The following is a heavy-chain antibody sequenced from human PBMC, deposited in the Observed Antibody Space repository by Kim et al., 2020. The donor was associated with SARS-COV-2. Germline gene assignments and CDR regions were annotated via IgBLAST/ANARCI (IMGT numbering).Heavy chain of an antibody. J-gene: IGHJ5*02. V-gene: IGHV3-30*09. CDR3: ARPYSGSYYSWFDP. CDR1: GFTFSSYA. CDR2: ISHDGSNK. D-gene: IGHD1-26*01. Sequence: GGSLRLSCAASGFTFSSYAMHWVRQAPGKGLEWVAVISHDGSNKYYADSLKGRFAISRDNSKNTLYLQMNSLRAEDTAVYFCARPYSGSYYSWFDPWGQGTLVTVSS.